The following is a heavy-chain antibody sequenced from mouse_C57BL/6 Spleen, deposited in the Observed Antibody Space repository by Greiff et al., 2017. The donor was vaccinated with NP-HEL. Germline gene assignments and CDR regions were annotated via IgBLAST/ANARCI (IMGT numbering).Heavy chain of an antibody. Sequence: QVQLQQSGAELVMPGASVKLSCKASGYTFTSYWMHWVKQRPGQGLEWIGEIDPSDSYTNYNQKFKGKSTLTVDKSSSTAYMQLSSLTSEDSAVYYCARSGQLRPRAWFAYWGQGTLVTVSA. V-gene: IGHV1-69*01. CDR3: ARSGQLRPRAWFAY. CDR1: GYTFTSYW. CDR2: IDPSDSYT. D-gene: IGHD3-2*02. J-gene: IGHJ3*01.